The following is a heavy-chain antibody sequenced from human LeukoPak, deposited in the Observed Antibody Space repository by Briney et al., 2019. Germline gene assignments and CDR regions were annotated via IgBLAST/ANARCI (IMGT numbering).Heavy chain of an antibody. CDR3: VRGGDIVVALYYSMDV. V-gene: IGHV1-69*05. J-gene: IGHJ6*03. D-gene: IGHD2-15*01. Sequence: ASVKVSCKASGGTFSSYAISWVRQAPGQGLEWMGGIIPIFGTANYAQKFQGRVTITTDESTSTAYMELSSLRSEDTAVYYCVRGGDIVVALYYSMDVWGKGTTVTVSS. CDR1: GGTFSSYA. CDR2: IIPIFGTA.